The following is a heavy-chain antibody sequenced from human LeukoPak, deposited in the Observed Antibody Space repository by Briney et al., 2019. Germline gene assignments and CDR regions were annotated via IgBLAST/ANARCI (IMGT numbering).Heavy chain of an antibody. V-gene: IGHV5-51*01. CDR2: IYPGDSDT. CDR1: GYRFTSYW. CDR3: VRYYYDSSGYLIDY. Sequence: GESLKISCKGSGYRFTSYWIGWVRQMPVKGLEWVGIIYPGDSDTRYSPSFQGQVTISAEKSISTAYLQWSSLKASDTAMYYCVRYYYDSSGYLIDYWGQGTLVTVSS. D-gene: IGHD3-22*01. J-gene: IGHJ4*02.